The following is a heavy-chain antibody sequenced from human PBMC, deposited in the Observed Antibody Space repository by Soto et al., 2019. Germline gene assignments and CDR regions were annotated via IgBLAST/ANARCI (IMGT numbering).Heavy chain of an antibody. Sequence: SETLSLTCAVSGGSISSGGYSWSWIRQPPGKGLEWIGYIYHSGSTYYNPSLKSRVTISVDRSKNQFSLKLSSVTAADTAVYYCARELVPSNWFDPWGQGTLVTVSS. CDR2: IYHSGST. CDR3: ARELVPSNWFDP. J-gene: IGHJ5*02. V-gene: IGHV4-30-2*01. CDR1: GGSISSGGYS. D-gene: IGHD2-2*01.